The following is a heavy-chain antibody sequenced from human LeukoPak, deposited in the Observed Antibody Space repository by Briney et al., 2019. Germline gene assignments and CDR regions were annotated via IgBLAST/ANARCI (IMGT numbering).Heavy chain of an antibody. V-gene: IGHV3-30*04. Sequence: GGSLRLSCAASGFTFSSYAMHWVRQAPGKGLEWVAVISYDGSNKYYADSVKGRFTISRDNSKNTLYLQMNSLRAEDTAVYYCGRGRACYYSDYLGQGTLVHVSS. J-gene: IGHJ4*02. CDR1: GFTFSSYA. D-gene: IGHD3-10*01. CDR3: GRGRACYYSDY. CDR2: ISYDGSNK.